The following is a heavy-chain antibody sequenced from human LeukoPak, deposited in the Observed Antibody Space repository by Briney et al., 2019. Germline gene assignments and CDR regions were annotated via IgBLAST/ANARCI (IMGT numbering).Heavy chain of an antibody. V-gene: IGHV1-18*01. CDR3: ARDYYSYYYDSSGYHY. J-gene: IGHJ4*02. CDR1: GYTFTSYG. D-gene: IGHD3-22*01. Sequence: ASVKVSCKASGYTFTSYGISWVRQAPGQGLEWMGWISAYNGNTNYAQKLQGRVTTTTDTSTSTAYMELRSLRSDDTAVYYCARDYYSYYYDSSGYHYWGQGTLVTVSS. CDR2: ISAYNGNT.